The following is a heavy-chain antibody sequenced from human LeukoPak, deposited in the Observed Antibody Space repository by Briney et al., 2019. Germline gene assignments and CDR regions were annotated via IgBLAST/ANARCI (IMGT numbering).Heavy chain of an antibody. CDR1: GFTFSSSW. J-gene: IGHJ4*02. CDR3: ARGGRPDY. D-gene: IGHD3-10*01. V-gene: IGHV3-7*01. Sequence: GGSLRLSCATSGFTFSSSWMSWVRQAPGKGLECVANIKEDGRERYYVDSVKGRFTISRDNAKNSLYLQMSSLRAEDTAVYYCARGGRPDYWGQGTLVTVSS. CDR2: IKEDGRER.